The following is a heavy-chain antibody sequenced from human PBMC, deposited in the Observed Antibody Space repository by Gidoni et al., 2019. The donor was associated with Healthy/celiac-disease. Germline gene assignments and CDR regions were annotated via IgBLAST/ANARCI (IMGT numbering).Heavy chain of an antibody. CDR2: ISYDGSNN. D-gene: IGHD1-26*01. J-gene: IGHJ3*02. Sequence: GQLGESGGGGVQPGTSLRVACAAAGFSVGSDGMQRVCPAPGQGLEWVAVISYDGSNNYYAFSVKGTFTTSRDNSKNTLYLHMNSPGAEDTALYDCARDGPCRSYCIGAFDIWGQGTMVTVSS. CDR1: GFSVGSDG. V-gene: IGHV3-30*03. CDR3: ARDGPCRSYCIGAFDI.